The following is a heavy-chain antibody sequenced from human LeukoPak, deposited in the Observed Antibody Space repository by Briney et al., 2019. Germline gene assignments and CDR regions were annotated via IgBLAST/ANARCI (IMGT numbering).Heavy chain of an antibody. J-gene: IGHJ6*03. CDR2: ISGSGGST. CDR3: AKPHYYYGSGSYYMDV. V-gene: IGHV3-23*01. Sequence: GGSLRLSCAASGFTFSSYGMSWVRQAPGKGLEWVSAISGSGGSTYYADSVKGRFTISRDNSKNTLYLQMNSLRAEDTAVYYCAKPHYYYGSGSYYMDVWGKGTTVTISS. D-gene: IGHD3-10*01. CDR1: GFTFSSYG.